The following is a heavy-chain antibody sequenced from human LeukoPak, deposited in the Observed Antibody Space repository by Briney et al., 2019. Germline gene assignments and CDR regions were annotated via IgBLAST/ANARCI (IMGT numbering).Heavy chain of an antibody. CDR3: ARKENILTGYYDH. J-gene: IGHJ5*02. CDR2: ISSDSNYI. D-gene: IGHD3-9*01. CDR1: GFTFSSYT. Sequence: GGSLRLSCAASGFTFSSYTMNWVRQAPGKXLEWVSSISSDSNYIYYADSVKGRFTISRDNAWNSLYLQMNSLRAEDTAVYYCARKENILTGYYDHWGQGTLVTVSS. V-gene: IGHV3-21*01.